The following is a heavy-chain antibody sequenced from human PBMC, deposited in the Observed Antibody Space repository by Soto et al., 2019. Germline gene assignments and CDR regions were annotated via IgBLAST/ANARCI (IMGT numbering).Heavy chain of an antibody. V-gene: IGHV1-18*01. CDR2: ISAYNGNT. Sequence: ASVKVSCKASGYTFTSYGISWVRQAPGQGLEWMGWISAYNGNTNYAQKLQGRVTMTTDTSTSTAYMELRSLRSDDTAVYYCARDVGYCTNGVCYDAFDIWGQGTMVTVSS. CDR3: ARDVGYCTNGVCYDAFDI. D-gene: IGHD2-8*01. CDR1: GYTFTSYG. J-gene: IGHJ3*02.